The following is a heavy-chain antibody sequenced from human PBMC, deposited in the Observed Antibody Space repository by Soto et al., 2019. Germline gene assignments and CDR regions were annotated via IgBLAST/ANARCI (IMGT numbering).Heavy chain of an antibody. Sequence: PSETLSLTCTVSGGSISSYYWSWIRQPPGKGLDWIGYIYYSGSTNYNPSLKSRVTLSIDTSKNQFSLKLSSVTAADTAVYYCARVRGNQLLGWFDPWGQGTLVTVSS. CDR1: GGSISSYY. CDR3: ARVRGNQLLGWFDP. D-gene: IGHD2-2*01. J-gene: IGHJ5*02. V-gene: IGHV4-59*12. CDR2: IYYSGST.